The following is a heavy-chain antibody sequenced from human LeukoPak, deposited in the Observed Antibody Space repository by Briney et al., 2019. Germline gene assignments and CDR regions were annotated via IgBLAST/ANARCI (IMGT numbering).Heavy chain of an antibody. Sequence: SVKVSCKASGGTFSSYAISWVRQAPGQGLEWMGGIIPIFGTANYAQKFQGRVTITADESTSTAYMELSSLRSEDTAVYYCARVITIFGVVINYNWFDPWGREPWSPSPQ. CDR2: IIPIFGTA. CDR3: ARVITIFGVVINYNWFDP. D-gene: IGHD3-3*01. CDR1: GGTFSSYA. J-gene: IGHJ5*02. V-gene: IGHV1-69*13.